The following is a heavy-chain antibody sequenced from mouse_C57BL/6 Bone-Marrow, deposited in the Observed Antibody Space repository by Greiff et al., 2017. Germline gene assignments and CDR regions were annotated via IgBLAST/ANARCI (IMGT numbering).Heavy chain of an antibody. D-gene: IGHD2-4*01. V-gene: IGHV1-64*01. CDR3: ARSYEYDKYTMDY. J-gene: IGHJ4*01. CDR1: GYTFTNYW. Sequence: QVQLQQPGAELVKPGASVKLSCTASGYTFTNYWMPWVKQRPGQGLEWIGLMHPNSGSPDYNAKFKSEATLSVDKSSRTASMERSSLTSVDSAVYYCARSYEYDKYTMDYWGQGTSVTVSS. CDR2: MHPNSGSP.